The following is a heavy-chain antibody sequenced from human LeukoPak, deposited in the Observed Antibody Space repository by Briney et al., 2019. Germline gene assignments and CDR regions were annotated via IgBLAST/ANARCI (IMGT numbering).Heavy chain of an antibody. Sequence: SETLSLTCTVSGGSISSSSYYWGWIRQPPGKGLEWIGSNYCSGSTYYNPSLKSRVTISVDTSKNQFSLKLSSVTAADTAVYYCARLPYYYFDYWGQGTLVTVSS. V-gene: IGHV4-39*07. D-gene: IGHD1-26*01. CDR1: GGSISSSSYY. CDR3: ARLPYYYFDY. J-gene: IGHJ4*02. CDR2: NYCSGST.